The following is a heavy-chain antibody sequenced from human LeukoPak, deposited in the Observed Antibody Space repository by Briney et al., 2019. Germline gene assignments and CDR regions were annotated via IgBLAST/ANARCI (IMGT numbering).Heavy chain of an antibody. CDR2: ISYDGSNK. D-gene: IGHD1-26*01. CDR1: GFTFSSYA. Sequence: GGSLRLSCAASGFTFSSYAMHWVHQAPGKGLEWVAVISYDGSNKYYADSVKGRFTISRDNSKNTLYLQMNSLRAEDTAVYYCARDRDSGSYFDYWGQGTLVPVSS. V-gene: IGHV3-30-3*01. CDR3: ARDRDSGSYFDY. J-gene: IGHJ4*02.